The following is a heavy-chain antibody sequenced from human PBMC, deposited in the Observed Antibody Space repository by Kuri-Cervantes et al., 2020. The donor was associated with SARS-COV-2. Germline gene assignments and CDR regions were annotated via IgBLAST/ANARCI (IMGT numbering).Heavy chain of an antibody. CDR2: INPSGGST. CDR1: GYTFTSYY. CDR3: ARSPSNGDYDGWFDY. Sequence: ASVKVSCKASGYTFTSYYMHWVRQAPGQGLEWMGIINPSGGSTSYAQKLQGRVTMTRDTSTSTVYMELSSLRSEDTAVYCCARSPSNGDYDGWFDYWGQGTLVTVSS. J-gene: IGHJ4*02. V-gene: IGHV1-46*01. D-gene: IGHD4-17*01.